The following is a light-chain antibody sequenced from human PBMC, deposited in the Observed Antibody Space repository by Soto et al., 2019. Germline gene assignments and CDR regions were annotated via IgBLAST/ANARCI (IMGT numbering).Light chain of an antibody. V-gene: IGKV3-15*01. CDR3: QQCTNWPRT. CDR1: QSVSSN. CDR2: GAS. J-gene: IGKJ1*01. Sequence: EIVMTQSPVTLSVSPGERATLSCRASQSVSSNLAWYQQKPGQAPSLLIYGASTRATGIPDRFGGSGSGTGFNLSSSSLQSEDSAVYYCQQCTNWPRTFGQGTKVEIK.